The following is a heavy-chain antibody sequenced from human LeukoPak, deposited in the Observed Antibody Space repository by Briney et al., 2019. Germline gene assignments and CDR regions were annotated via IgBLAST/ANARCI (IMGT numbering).Heavy chain of an antibody. Sequence: SETLSLTCTVSGGSISSSSYYWGWIRQPPGKGLEWIGSIYYSGSTYYNPSLKSRVTISVDTSKNQFSLKLSSVTAADTAVYYCARKRVFRPPDYWGQGTLVTVSS. D-gene: IGHD6-6*01. CDR1: GGSISSSSYY. J-gene: IGHJ4*02. V-gene: IGHV4-39*07. CDR3: ARKRVFRPPDY. CDR2: IYYSGST.